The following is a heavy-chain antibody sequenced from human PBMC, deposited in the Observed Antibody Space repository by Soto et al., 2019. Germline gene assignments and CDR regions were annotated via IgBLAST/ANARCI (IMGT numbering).Heavy chain of an antibody. CDR2: ISYDGSNK. CDR3: SREYLSGSWDY. Sequence: QVQLVETGGGVVQPGRSLRLSCAASGFTFSSYAMHWVRQDPGKGLEWVAVISYDGSNKYYAESVKGRFTISRDNSKNSLYLQMIILRAEDTAVYYCSREYLSGSWDYWGQGTLVTVSS. CDR1: GFTFSSYA. J-gene: IGHJ4*02. V-gene: IGHV3-30-3*01. D-gene: IGHD3-10*01.